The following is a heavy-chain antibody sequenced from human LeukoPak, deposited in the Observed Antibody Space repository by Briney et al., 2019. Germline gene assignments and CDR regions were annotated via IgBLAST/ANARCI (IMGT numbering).Heavy chain of an antibody. V-gene: IGHV3-30*04. CDR3: ARDLDPSSSPFPYYFDY. Sequence: SGGSLRLSCAASGFTFSSYAMHWVRQAPGKGLEWVAVISYDGSNKYYADSVKGRFTISRDNSKNTLYLQMNSLRAVDTAVYYCARDLDPSSSPFPYYFDYWGQGTLVTVSS. D-gene: IGHD6-6*01. CDR2: ISYDGSNK. J-gene: IGHJ4*02. CDR1: GFTFSSYA.